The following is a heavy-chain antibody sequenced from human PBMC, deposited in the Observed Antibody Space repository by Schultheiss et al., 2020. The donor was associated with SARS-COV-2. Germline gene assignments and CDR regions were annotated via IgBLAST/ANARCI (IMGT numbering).Heavy chain of an antibody. CDR2: IRSKAYGGTT. V-gene: IGHV3-49*03. CDR1: GFTFGDYA. J-gene: IGHJ5*02. Sequence: GGSLRLSCTASGFTFGDYAMSWFRQAPGKGLEWVGFIRSKAYGGTTEYAASVKGRFTISRDDSKSIAYLQMNSLKTEDTAVYYCTRDGNEEWLLYATSQNWFDPWGQGTLVTVSS. D-gene: IGHD3-3*01. CDR3: TRDGNEEWLLYATSQNWFDP.